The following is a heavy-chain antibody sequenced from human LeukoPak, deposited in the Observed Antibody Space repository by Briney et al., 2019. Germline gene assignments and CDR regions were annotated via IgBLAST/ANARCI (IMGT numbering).Heavy chain of an antibody. CDR2: LYYAGGT. J-gene: IGHJ3*02. V-gene: IGHV4-39*01. CDR3: ARPFYSSGWYGAFDI. CDR1: GGSISTSSQY. D-gene: IGHD6-19*01. Sequence: ILSETLSLTCSVSGGSISTSSQYWVWIRQTPGKGLEWIGSLYYAGGTYNNPSLESRVTISIDTSKNQFSLRLTSVTAADTAVYFCARPFYSSGWYGAFDIWGPGTMVTVSS.